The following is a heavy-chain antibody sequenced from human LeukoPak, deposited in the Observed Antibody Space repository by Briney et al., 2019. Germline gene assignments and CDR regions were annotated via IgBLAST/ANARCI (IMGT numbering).Heavy chain of an antibody. CDR1: GGSISSYY. V-gene: IGHV4-59*01. D-gene: IGHD5-12*01. Sequence: SETLSLTCTVSGGSISSYYWSWIRQPPGKGLDWIGDIYYSGSTNYNPSLKSRVTISVDTSKNQFSLKLSSVTAADTAVYYCARDRGYSGYAAIDYWGQGTLVTVSS. J-gene: IGHJ4*02. CDR2: IYYSGST. CDR3: ARDRGYSGYAAIDY.